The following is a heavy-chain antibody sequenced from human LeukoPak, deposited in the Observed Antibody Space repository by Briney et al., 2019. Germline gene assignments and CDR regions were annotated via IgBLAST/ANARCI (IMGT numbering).Heavy chain of an antibody. V-gene: IGHV3-33*01. CDR1: GFTFSSYG. Sequence: GGSLRLSCAASGFTFSSYGMHWVRQAPGKGLEWVAVIWYDGSNKYYAESVKGRFTISRDNSKKTVYLQMNSLRVEDTAVYYCVREIESFDFDFWGQGTLVTVSS. CDR2: IWYDGSNK. J-gene: IGHJ4*02. D-gene: IGHD3-16*01. CDR3: VREIESFDFDF.